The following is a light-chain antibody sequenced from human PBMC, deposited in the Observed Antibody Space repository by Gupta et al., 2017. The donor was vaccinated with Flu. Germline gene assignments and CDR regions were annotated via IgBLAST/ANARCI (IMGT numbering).Light chain of an antibody. CDR1: QSVSSS. V-gene: IGKV3-15*01. J-gene: IGKJ1*01. CDR3: QQDKDWVRT. Sequence: EIMMTQSPATLSVSPGERATLSCRASQSVSSSLAWYQQKPGQAPRLLIYDTSTRATGIPARFSGSGSGTEFTLIISSLQSEDFAVYYCQQDKDWVRTFGQGTRVEIK. CDR2: DTS.